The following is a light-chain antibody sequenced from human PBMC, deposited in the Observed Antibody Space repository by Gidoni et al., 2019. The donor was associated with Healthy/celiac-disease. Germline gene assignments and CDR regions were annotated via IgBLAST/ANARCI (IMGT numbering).Light chain of an antibody. CDR1: QSISSY. J-gene: IGKJ3*01. CDR2: AAS. Sequence: DIQMTQSPSSLSASVGDSVTITCRASQSISSYLNWYQQKPGKAPKLLIYAASSLQSGVPSRFSGSGFGTDFTLTISSLQPEDFATYYCQQSYSTPLTFGPGTKVDIK. V-gene: IGKV1-39*01. CDR3: QQSYSTPLT.